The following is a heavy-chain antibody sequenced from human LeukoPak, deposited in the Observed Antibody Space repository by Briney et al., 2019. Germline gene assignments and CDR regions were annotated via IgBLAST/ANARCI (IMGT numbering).Heavy chain of an antibody. Sequence: SETLSPTCTVSGGSITNNHWTWHWIRQPQGRGLEWIGYIYYSGNTNYNPSRRSRVTIAVDKSNNQVSLKLNSVTAADTAMYYCARDKSGPTVHYDVFEIWGQGTMVTVSS. CDR2: IYYSGNT. V-gene: IGHV4-59*01. CDR3: ARDKSGPTVHYDVFEI. D-gene: IGHD1-26*01. CDR1: GGSITNNH. J-gene: IGHJ3*02.